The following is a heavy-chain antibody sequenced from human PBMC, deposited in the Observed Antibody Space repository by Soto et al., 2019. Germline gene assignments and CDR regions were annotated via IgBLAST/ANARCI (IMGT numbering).Heavy chain of an antibody. Sequence: SETLSLTCTVSGGSISSYYWSWIRQPPGKGLEWIGYIYYSGSTNYNPSLKSRVTISVDTSKNQFSLKLSSVTAADTAVYYCARVLGYCISTSCYPNYYYYYGMDVWGQGTTVTVSS. CDR3: ARVLGYCISTSCYPNYYYYYGMDV. CDR1: GGSISSYY. D-gene: IGHD2-2*01. CDR2: IYYSGST. J-gene: IGHJ6*02. V-gene: IGHV4-59*01.